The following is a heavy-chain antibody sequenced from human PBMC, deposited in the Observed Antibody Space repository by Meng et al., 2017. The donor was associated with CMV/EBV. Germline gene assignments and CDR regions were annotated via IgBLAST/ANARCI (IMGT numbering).Heavy chain of an antibody. Sequence: GGSLRLSCAASGFTSSSYAMHWVRQAPGKGLEWVAVISYDGSNKYYADSVKGRFTISRDNSKNTLYLQMNSLRAEDTAVYYCARGGIAARPFKVDYWGQGTLVTVSS. V-gene: IGHV3-30-3*01. J-gene: IGHJ4*02. CDR3: ARGGIAARPFKVDY. CDR1: GFTSSSYA. CDR2: ISYDGSNK. D-gene: IGHD6-6*01.